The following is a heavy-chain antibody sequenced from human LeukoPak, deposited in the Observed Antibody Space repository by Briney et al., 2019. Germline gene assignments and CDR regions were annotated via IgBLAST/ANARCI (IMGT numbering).Heavy chain of an antibody. J-gene: IGHJ4*02. D-gene: IGHD5-18*01. V-gene: IGHV3-30*02. CDR3: ARYKVRGVDRHYFNY. Sequence: GGSLRLSCAASGFTFSSYGMHWVRQAPGKGLEWVAFIRYDGSNKYYADSVKGRFTISRDNSKNTLYLQMNSLRAEDTAVYYCARYKVRGVDRHYFNYWGQGTLVTVSS. CDR2: IRYDGSNK. CDR1: GFTFSSYG.